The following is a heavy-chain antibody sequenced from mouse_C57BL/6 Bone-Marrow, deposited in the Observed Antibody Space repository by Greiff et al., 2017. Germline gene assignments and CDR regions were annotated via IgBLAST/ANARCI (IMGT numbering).Heavy chain of an antibody. J-gene: IGHJ4*01. D-gene: IGHD2-1*01. CDR2: IYPSDSET. CDR1: GYTFTSYW. CDR3: ARGGGNYLYAMDY. Sequence: QVQLQQPGAELVRPGSSVKLSCKASGYTFTSYWMDWVKQRPGQGLEWIGNIYPSDSETHYNQKFKDKATLTVDKSSITAYMQLSSLTSEDSAVYYCARGGGNYLYAMDYWGQGTSVTVSS. V-gene: IGHV1-61*01.